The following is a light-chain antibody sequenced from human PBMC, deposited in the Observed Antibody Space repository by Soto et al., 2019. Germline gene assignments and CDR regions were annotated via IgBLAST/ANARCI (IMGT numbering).Light chain of an antibody. CDR2: DAS. V-gene: IGKV1-33*01. CDR1: QDISNY. J-gene: IGKJ5*01. Sequence: DIQMTQSPSSLSASVGDRVTITCQASQDISNYLNWYQQKPGKAPKLLIYDASNLETGVPSRGSGSGSGTDFTFTISSLQPEDIATYDCQQYDNLPPTFGQGTRLEIK. CDR3: QQYDNLPPT.